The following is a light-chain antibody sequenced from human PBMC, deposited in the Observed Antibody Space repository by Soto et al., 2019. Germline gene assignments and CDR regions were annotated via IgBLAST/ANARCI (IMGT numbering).Light chain of an antibody. CDR1: SSNIGSNT. J-gene: IGLJ1*01. CDR3: VAWDDSLNGYV. Sequence: QSVLTQPPSASGTPGQRVTISCSGSSSNIGSNTVNWYQHLPGTAPKLLIYTNNQRSSGVPDRFSGSKSGTSASLAISGLQSGDEADYYCVAWDDSLNGYVFGPGTKVTVL. CDR2: TNN. V-gene: IGLV1-44*01.